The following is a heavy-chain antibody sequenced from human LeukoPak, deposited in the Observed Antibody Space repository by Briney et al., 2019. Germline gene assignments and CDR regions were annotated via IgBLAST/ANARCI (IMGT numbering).Heavy chain of an antibody. CDR2: VGSDDNYK. CDR1: GFTVSSNY. J-gene: IGHJ5*02. Sequence: PGGSLRLSCAASGFTVSSNYMSWVRQAPGKGLEWVSFVGSDDNYKYYADSLKGRFTISRDNAWSSVYLQMSSLRAEDTAVYYCAKDLQWFGDNWFDPWGQGTLVTVSS. D-gene: IGHD3-10*01. V-gene: IGHV3-21*04. CDR3: AKDLQWFGDNWFDP.